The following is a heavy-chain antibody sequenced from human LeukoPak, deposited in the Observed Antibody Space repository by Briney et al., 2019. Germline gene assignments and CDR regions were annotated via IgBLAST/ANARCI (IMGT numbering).Heavy chain of an antibody. D-gene: IGHD3-16*01. CDR1: GYTFTSYA. V-gene: IGHV7-4-1*02. CDR2: INTNTGNP. CDR3: ARFTFGGFVDY. J-gene: IGHJ4*02. Sequence: ASVKVSCKDSGYTFTSYAMNWVRQAPGQGLEGMGWINTNTGNPTYAQGFTGRFVFSLDTSVSTAYLQISSLKAEDTAVYYCARFTFGGFVDYWGQGTLVTVSS.